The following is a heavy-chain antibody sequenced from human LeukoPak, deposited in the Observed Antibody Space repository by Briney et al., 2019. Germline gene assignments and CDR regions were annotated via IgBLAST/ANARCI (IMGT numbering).Heavy chain of an antibody. CDR1: GYTFSNYW. D-gene: IGHD6-13*01. CDR2: IYPGDSDT. J-gene: IGHJ4*02. Sequence: GESLKISCKGSGYTFSNYWIAWVRQMPGKGLEWMGIIYPGDSDTRYSPSFQGQVTISADKSFSTAYLQWSTLKASDTAIYYCARQDSSWAHQDYWGQGTLVTVSS. CDR3: ARQDSSWAHQDY. V-gene: IGHV5-51*01.